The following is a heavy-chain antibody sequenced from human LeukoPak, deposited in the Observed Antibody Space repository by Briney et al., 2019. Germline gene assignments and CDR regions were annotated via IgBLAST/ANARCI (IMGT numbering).Heavy chain of an antibody. Sequence: PGGSLRLSCAASGFTFISYAMSWVRQAPGKGLDWVSTVTGSGGGTYYADSVKGRFTISRDNSKNTLYLQMNTLRAEDTAVYYCARYCCGDCSKGFDYWGQGTLVTVSS. J-gene: IGHJ4*02. D-gene: IGHD2-21*02. CDR3: ARYCCGDCSKGFDY. CDR1: GFTFISYA. CDR2: VTGSGGGT. V-gene: IGHV3-23*01.